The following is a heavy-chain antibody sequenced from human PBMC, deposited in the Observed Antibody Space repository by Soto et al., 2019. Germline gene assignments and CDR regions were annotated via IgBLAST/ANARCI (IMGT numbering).Heavy chain of an antibody. D-gene: IGHD1-26*01. CDR1: GFTFSDYY. J-gene: IGHJ3*02. V-gene: IGHV3-11*03. CDR2: ITGSGTYT. Sequence: GGSLRLSCLAAGFTFSDYYMTWIRQAPGKGLEWISYITGSGTYTNYADSVKGRFTISRDYAKNSLSLQMNSLRADDTAVYYCVRWFNPTGATTAGSRDPFDIWGHGTKVTVSS. CDR3: VRWFNPTGATTAGSRDPFDI.